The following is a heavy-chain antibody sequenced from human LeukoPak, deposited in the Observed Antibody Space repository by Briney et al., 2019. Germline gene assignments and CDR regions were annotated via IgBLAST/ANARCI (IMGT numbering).Heavy chain of an antibody. D-gene: IGHD3-3*01. V-gene: IGHV4-59*01. CDR1: GGSISSYY. CDR3: ARAPLRFLEWLSPNHAFDI. Sequence: SETLSLTCTVSGGSISSYYWSWIRQPTGKGLEWIGYIYYSGSTNYNPSLKSRVTISVDTSKNQFSLKLSSVTAADTAVYYCARAPLRFLEWLSPNHAFDIWGQGTMVTVSS. J-gene: IGHJ3*02. CDR2: IYYSGST.